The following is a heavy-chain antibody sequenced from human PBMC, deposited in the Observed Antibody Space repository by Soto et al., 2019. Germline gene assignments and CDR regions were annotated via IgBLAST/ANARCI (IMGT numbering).Heavy chain of an antibody. Sequence: GGSLRLSCAASGFTFSSYGMHWVRQAPGKGLEWVAVISYDGSNKYYADSVKGRFTIPRDNSKNTLYLQMNSLRAEDTAVYYCASPLVGTEVYWGQGNSVTVSS. CDR3: ASPLVGTEVY. D-gene: IGHD1-26*01. J-gene: IGHJ4*02. CDR1: GFTFSSYG. V-gene: IGHV3-30*03. CDR2: ISYDGSNK.